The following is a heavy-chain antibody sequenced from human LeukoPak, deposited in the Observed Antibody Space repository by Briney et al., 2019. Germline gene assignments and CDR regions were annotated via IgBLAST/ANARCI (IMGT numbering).Heavy chain of an antibody. CDR2: IIPIFGTA. Sequence: GASVKVSCKASGGTFSSYAISWVRQAPGQGLEWMGRIIPIFGTANYAQKFQGRVTITTDESTSTAYMELSSLRSEDTAVYYCARESIYYDSSGYYSDYWGQGTLVTVSS. V-gene: IGHV1-69*05. CDR3: ARESIYYDSSGYYSDY. CDR1: GGTFSSYA. J-gene: IGHJ4*02. D-gene: IGHD3-22*01.